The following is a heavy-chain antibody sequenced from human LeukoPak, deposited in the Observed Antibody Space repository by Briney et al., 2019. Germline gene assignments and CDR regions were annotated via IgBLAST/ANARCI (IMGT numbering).Heavy chain of an antibody. CDR1: GFTFTTYT. J-gene: IGHJ4*02. D-gene: IGHD3-3*01. V-gene: IGHV3-21*01. Sequence: GGSLRLSCAASGFTFTTYTMNWVRQAPGKGLQWVSSISSSSNYIYYADSVKGRFTISRDNAKNSLYLQMNSLRADDTAVYYCARDNYVLRFLEWLLYGGIDYWGQGTLVTVSS. CDR2: ISSSSNYI. CDR3: ARDNYVLRFLEWLLYGGIDY.